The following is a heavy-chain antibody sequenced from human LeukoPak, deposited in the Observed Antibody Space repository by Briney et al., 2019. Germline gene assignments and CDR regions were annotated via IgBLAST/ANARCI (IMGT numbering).Heavy chain of an antibody. CDR1: GFTSTSSD. V-gene: IGHV1-58*01. D-gene: IGHD6-19*01. CDR3: AADRGAVAGNDI. CDR2: IVVGSGNT. J-gene: IGHJ3*02. Sequence: TSVKVSCKASGFTSTSSDVQWVRQARGQRLEWIGWIVVGSGNTNYAQKFQERVTITRDMSTSTAYMELSSLRSEDTAAYYCAADRGAVAGNDIWGQGTMVTVSS.